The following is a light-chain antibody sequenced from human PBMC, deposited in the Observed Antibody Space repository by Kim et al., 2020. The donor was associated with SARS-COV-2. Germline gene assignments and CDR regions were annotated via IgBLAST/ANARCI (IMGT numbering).Light chain of an antibody. CDR2: DVS. J-gene: IGKJ4*01. Sequence: EVVLTQSPDTLSLSPGERATLSCRASQSVSNYLVWYQQRPAQAPRLLIYDVSNRATGIPTRFSGSGSGTDFTLTISSLEPEDFGVYYCQQRSRWPLTFGGGTKVDIK. CDR1: QSVSNY. CDR3: QQRSRWPLT. V-gene: IGKV3-11*01.